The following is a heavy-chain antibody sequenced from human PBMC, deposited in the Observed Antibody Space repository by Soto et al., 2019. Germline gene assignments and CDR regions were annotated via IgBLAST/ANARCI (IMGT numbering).Heavy chain of an antibody. V-gene: IGHV3-30*18. CDR3: AKEALRFLEWMDAFDI. J-gene: IGHJ3*02. Sequence: QVQLVESGGGVVQPGRSLRLSCAASGFTFSSYGMHWVRQAPGKGLEWVAVISYDGSNKYYADSMKGRFTISRDNSKNTLYLQMNSLRAEDTAVYYCAKEALRFLEWMDAFDIWGQGTMVTVSS. D-gene: IGHD3-3*01. CDR2: ISYDGSNK. CDR1: GFTFSSYG.